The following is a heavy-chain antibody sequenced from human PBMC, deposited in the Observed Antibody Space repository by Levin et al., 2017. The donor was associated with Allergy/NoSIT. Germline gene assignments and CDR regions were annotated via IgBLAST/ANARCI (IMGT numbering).Heavy chain of an antibody. CDR2: IWYDGSDK. CDR3: GRDGYCTGGVWPIDY. D-gene: IGHD2-8*02. Sequence: GGSLRLSCAASGFTFSSYGMHWVRQAPGKGLEWVAVIWYDGSDKYYADSVKGRFTISRDNSKNTLYLQMNSLRDEDTAVYYCGRDGYCTGGVWPIDYWGQGTLVTVSS. V-gene: IGHV3-33*01. J-gene: IGHJ4*02. CDR1: GFTFSSYG.